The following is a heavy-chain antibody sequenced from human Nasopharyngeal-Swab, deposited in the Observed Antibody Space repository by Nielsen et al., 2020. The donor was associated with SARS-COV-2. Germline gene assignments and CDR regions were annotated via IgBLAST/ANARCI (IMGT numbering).Heavy chain of an antibody. CDR1: GFTFSSYE. J-gene: IGHJ3*02. V-gene: IGHV3-48*03. CDR3: ARDDGGSYYRGAFDI. D-gene: IGHD1-26*01. CDR2: ISSSGSTI. Sequence: GESLKISCAASGFTFSSYEMNWVRQAPGKGLEWVSYISSSGSTIYYADSVKGRFTISRDNAKNSLYLQMNSLRAEDTAVYYCARDDGGSYYRGAFDIGGQGTMVTVSS.